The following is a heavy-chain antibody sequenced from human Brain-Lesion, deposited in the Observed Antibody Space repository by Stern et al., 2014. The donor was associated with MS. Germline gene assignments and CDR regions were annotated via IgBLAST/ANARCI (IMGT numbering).Heavy chain of an antibody. CDR1: GFTFSNYW. J-gene: IGHJ5*01. CDR3: ARGERWFDS. D-gene: IGHD3-10*01. V-gene: IGHV3-74*02. CDR2: VNNDGRRT. Sequence: EVQLVESGGGLVKPGGSLRLSCAASGFTFSNYWIHWVRQAPGKGLVWVSRVNNDGRRTSYADSVKGRFTMSRDNAKNTLYLQMNSLRVEDTAIYYCARGERWFDSWGQGTLVTVSS.